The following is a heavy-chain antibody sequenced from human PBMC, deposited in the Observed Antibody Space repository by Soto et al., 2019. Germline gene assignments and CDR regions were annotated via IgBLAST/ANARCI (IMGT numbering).Heavy chain of an antibody. J-gene: IGHJ4*02. CDR2: IYYSGST. CDR3: ARASITMVPVADY. Sequence: PGKGLEWIGYIYYSGSTSYNPSLKSRVTISVDTSKNQFSLKLSSVTAADTALYYGARASITMVPVADYLGQGT. D-gene: IGHD3-10*01. V-gene: IGHV4-30-4*06.